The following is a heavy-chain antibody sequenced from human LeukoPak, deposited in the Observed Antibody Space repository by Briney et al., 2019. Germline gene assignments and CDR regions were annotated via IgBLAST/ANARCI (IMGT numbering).Heavy chain of an antibody. Sequence: PGGSLRLSCAASGFTFSSYAMSWVRQAPGKGLEWVSAISGSGGSTYYADSVKGRFTISRDNSKNTLYLQMNSLRAEDTAVYYCAKVGGVTMVRGVIIEDYWGQGTLVTVSS. CDR2: ISGSGGST. V-gene: IGHV3-23*01. CDR1: GFTFSSYA. J-gene: IGHJ4*02. CDR3: AKVGGVTMVRGVIIEDY. D-gene: IGHD3-10*01.